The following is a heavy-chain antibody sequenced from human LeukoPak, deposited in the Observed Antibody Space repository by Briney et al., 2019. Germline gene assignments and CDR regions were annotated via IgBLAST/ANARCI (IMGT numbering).Heavy chain of an antibody. V-gene: IGHV1-2*02. CDR2: INPNSGGT. J-gene: IGHJ4*02. Sequence: GASVKVSCKASGYTFTGYYMHWVRQAPGQGLEWMGWINPNSGGTNYAQKFQGRVTMTRDTSISTAYMELSRLRSDDTAVYYCARVIQWLVWTFDYWGQGTLVTVSS. D-gene: IGHD6-19*01. CDR1: GYTFTGYY. CDR3: ARVIQWLVWTFDY.